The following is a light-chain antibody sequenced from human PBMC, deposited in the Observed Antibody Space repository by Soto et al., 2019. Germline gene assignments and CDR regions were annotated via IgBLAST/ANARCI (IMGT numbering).Light chain of an antibody. J-gene: IGKJ1*01. CDR1: QGISNY. CDR3: QKYNRAPRA. Sequence: DIQMTQYPSSLSASVGDRVPITCRARQGISNYLAWYQQKPGKVPKLLIYAASTLQSGVPSRFSGSVSGTDFTLTISSLQPEDVATYYCQKYNRAPRAFGQGTKVEI. V-gene: IGKV1-27*01. CDR2: AAS.